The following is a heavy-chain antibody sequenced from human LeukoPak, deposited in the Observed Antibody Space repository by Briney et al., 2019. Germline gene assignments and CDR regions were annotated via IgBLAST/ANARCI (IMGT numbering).Heavy chain of an antibody. CDR2: INPNSGGT. V-gene: IGHV1-2*02. CDR1: GYTFTGYY. J-gene: IGHJ3*02. CDR3: ARRSRDLHDAFDI. D-gene: IGHD4-11*01. Sequence: APVKVSCKASGYTFTGYYMHWVRQAPGQGLEWMGWINPNSGGTNYAQKFQGRVTMTRDTSISTAYMELSRLRSDDTAVYYCARRSRDLHDAFDIWGQGTMVTVSS.